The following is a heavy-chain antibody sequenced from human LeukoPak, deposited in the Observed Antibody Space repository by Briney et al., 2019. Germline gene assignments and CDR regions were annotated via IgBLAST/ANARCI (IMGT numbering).Heavy chain of an antibody. D-gene: IGHD3-10*01. CDR3: ARDHPVVRGVYYYGMDV. CDR2: IIPILGIA. CDR1: GGTFSSYA. J-gene: IGHJ6*02. V-gene: IGHV1-69*04. Sequence: ASVKVSCKASGGTFSSYAISWVRQAPGQGLEWMGRIIPILGIANYAQKFQGRVTITADKSTSTAYMELSSLRSEDTAVYYCARDHPVVRGVYYYGMDVWGQGTTVTVSS.